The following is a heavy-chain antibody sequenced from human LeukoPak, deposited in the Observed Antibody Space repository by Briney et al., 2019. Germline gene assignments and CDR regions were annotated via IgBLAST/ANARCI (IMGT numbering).Heavy chain of an antibody. D-gene: IGHD4-17*01. CDR2: ISSSCSSYI. CDR1: GFTLSNYS. CDR3: ARDLAYGDDGL. J-gene: IGHJ4*02. Sequence: GGSLRLSCAASGFTLSNYSMNWVRQAPGKGLEWVAFISSSCSSYIFYADSLEGRFTISRDNAKNSLYLQMNSLRADDTAVYYCARDLAYGDDGLWGQGTLVTVSS. V-gene: IGHV3-21*01.